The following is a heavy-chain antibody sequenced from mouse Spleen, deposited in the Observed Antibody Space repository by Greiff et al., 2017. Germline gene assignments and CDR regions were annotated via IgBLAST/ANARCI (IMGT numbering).Heavy chain of an antibody. Sequence: EVQLQESGPELVKPGASVKIPCKASGYTFTDYNMDWVKQSHGKSLEWIGDINPNNGGTIYNQKFKGKATLTVDKSSSTAYMELRSLTSEDTAVYYCARGPLESYYGDSSFPYWGQGTLVTVSA. D-gene: IGHD2-13*01. J-gene: IGHJ3*01. CDR1: GYTFTDYN. CDR2: INPNNGGT. V-gene: IGHV1-18*01. CDR3: ARGPLESYYGDSSFPY.